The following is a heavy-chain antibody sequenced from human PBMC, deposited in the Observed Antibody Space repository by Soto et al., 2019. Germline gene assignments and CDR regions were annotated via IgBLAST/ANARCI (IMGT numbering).Heavy chain of an antibody. CDR2: INPNSGGT. Sequence: QVQLVQSGAEVKKPGASVKVSCKASGYTITGYYMHWVRQAPGQGLEWMGWINPNSGGTNYAQKFQGWVTMTRDTSISTAYMELSRLRSDDTALYYCARDAHIQTTLNYYYGMDVWGQGTTVTVSS. D-gene: IGHD4-17*01. V-gene: IGHV1-2*04. CDR1: GYTITGYY. J-gene: IGHJ6*02. CDR3: ARDAHIQTTLNYYYGMDV.